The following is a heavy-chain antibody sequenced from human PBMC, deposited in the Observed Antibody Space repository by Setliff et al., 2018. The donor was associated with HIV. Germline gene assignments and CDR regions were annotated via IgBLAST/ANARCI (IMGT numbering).Heavy chain of an antibody. CDR3: VMNGWFDP. V-gene: IGHV4-4*02. CDR2: IHHSGST. D-gene: IGHD2-8*01. Sequence: SSETLSLTCSVSGDSISSHDWWSWVRQPPGKGLEWIGEIHHSGSTNYDPSLKSRVTILVDKSKNEFSLRFNSVTAADTAVYYCVMNGWFDPWGQGTLVTVSS. J-gene: IGHJ5*02. CDR1: GDSISSHDW.